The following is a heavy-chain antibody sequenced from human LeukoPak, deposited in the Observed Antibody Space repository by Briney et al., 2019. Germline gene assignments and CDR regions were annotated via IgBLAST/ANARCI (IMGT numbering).Heavy chain of an antibody. Sequence: PGGSLRLSCAASGFALSSHWMTWVRQVPGRGPEWVANVNRDGSETYYLDSVKGRFTISKDNAKNSLYLQMNSLRAEDTALYHCARNKAMDVWGRGTTVIVSS. CDR3: ARNKAMDV. D-gene: IGHD3-10*01. CDR2: VNRDGSET. J-gene: IGHJ6*02. CDR1: GFALSSHW. V-gene: IGHV3-7*03.